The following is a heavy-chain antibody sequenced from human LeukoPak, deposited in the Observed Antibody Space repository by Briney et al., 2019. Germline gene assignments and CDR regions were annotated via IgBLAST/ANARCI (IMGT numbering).Heavy chain of an antibody. V-gene: IGHV4-61*08. CDR3: ARGYSRPLGWYFDL. D-gene: IGHD6-13*01. Sequence: SETLSLTCTVSGGSISSSGYYWGWIRQPPGKGLEWIGYIYYSGSTNYNPSLKSRVTISVDTSKNQFSLKLSSVTAADTAVYYCARGYSRPLGWYFDLWGRGTLVTVSS. J-gene: IGHJ2*01. CDR2: IYYSGST. CDR1: GGSISSSGYY.